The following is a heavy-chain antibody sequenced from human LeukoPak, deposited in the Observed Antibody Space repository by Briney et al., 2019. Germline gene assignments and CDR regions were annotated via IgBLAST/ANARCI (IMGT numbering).Heavy chain of an antibody. CDR1: GDSITSSAFY. Sequence: SETLSLTCTVSGDSITSSAFYWGWIRQAPGKGLEWIGNIFHGGNTHYNPSLKSRVSISVDRSKNQVSLNLSSVTAADTALYYCAKRGLQIPFGGVVAIAPFDIWGQGTMVTVSS. CDR2: IFHGGNT. V-gene: IGHV4-39*01. D-gene: IGHD3-16*02. J-gene: IGHJ3*02. CDR3: AKRGLQIPFGGVVAIAPFDI.